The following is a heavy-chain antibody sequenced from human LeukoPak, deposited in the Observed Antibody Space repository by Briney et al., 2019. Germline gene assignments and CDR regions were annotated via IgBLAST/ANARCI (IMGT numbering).Heavy chain of an antibody. J-gene: IGHJ6*03. CDR2: MHYSGST. CDR3: ARDRGYCSSTSCYLGYYMDV. V-gene: IGHV4-39*07. D-gene: IGHD2-2*01. Sequence: SETLSLTCTVSGGSISTSRYYWGWIRQPPGKGLEWIGSMHYSGSTYYNPSLKSRVTMSVDTSKNQFSLNLNSVTAADTAVYYCARDRGYCSSTSCYLGYYMDVWGKGTTVTISS. CDR1: GGSISTSRYY.